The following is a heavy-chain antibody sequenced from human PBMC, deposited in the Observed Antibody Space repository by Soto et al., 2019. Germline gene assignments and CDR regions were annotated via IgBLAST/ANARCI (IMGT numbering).Heavy chain of an antibody. CDR1: GFNFNSYA. CDR3: ASSSGSGYQNFFDP. J-gene: IGHJ5*02. CDR2: ISYDGNNK. D-gene: IGHD3-22*01. V-gene: IGHV3-30-3*01. Sequence: QVQLVESGGGVVQPGWSLRLSCAASGFNFNSYAMYWVRQAPGEGLEWVAVISYDGNNKYYADSVRGRFTISRDNSKNTLYLQMNSLRTEDTAVYYCASSSGSGYQNFFDPWGQGSLVTVSS.